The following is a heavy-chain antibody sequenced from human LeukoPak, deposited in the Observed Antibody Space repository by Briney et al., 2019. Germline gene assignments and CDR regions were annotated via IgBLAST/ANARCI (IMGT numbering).Heavy chain of an antibody. CDR2: FDPEDGET. J-gene: IGHJ3*02. CDR1: GYTLTELS. D-gene: IGHD3-10*01. Sequence: ASVKVSCKVSGYTLTELSMHWVRQAPGKGLEWMGGFDPEDGETIYAQKFQGRVTMTRDTSANTAYMELSSLRSEDTAVYYCTRDQVVRGVISAFDIWGQGTMVTISS. V-gene: IGHV1-24*01. CDR3: TRDQVVRGVISAFDI.